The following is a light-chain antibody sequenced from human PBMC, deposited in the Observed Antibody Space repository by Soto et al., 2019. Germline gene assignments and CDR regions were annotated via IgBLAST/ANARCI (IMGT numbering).Light chain of an antibody. CDR3: QQYNNWWT. CDR1: QSISRW. V-gene: IGKV3-15*01. CDR2: DAS. J-gene: IGKJ1*01. Sequence: GYRVTITCRARQSISRWLAWYQQKPGQAPRLLISDASSRATGIPARFSGSGSGIEFTLTISSLQSEDFAVYYCQQYNNWWTFGRGSKVDIK.